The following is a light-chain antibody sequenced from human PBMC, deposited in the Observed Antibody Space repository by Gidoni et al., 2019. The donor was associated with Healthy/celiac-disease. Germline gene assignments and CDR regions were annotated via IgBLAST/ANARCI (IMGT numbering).Light chain of an antibody. CDR3: SSYTSSSTYV. CDR1: SRDVGGYND. J-gene: IGLJ1*01. CDR2: DVS. Sequence: HSSLTHPASVSWSPGPSITISCTGTSRDVGGYNDVSWYQQHPGKAPKLMIYDVSNRPSGVSNRFSGSKSGNTASLTIAGRQAEEEADYYCSSYTSSSTYVFGTGTKVTVL. V-gene: IGLV2-14*01.